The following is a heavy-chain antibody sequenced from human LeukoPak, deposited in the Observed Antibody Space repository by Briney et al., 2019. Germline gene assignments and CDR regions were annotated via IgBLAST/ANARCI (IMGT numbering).Heavy chain of an antibody. D-gene: IGHD3-9*01. J-gene: IGHJ4*02. Sequence: GGSLRLSCAASGFTFSNYEMNWVRQAPGKGLEWVSYISSGGTTIFYADSLKGRFTISRDNAKNSLYLQMNSLRAEDTAVYYCARNYDILTGYYNRAYYFDYWGQGTLVTVSS. CDR3: ARNYDILTGYYNRAYYFDY. CDR1: GFTFSNYE. CDR2: ISSGGTTI. V-gene: IGHV3-48*03.